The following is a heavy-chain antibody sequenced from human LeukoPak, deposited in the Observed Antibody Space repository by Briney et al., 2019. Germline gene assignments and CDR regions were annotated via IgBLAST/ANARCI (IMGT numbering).Heavy chain of an antibody. CDR3: ARGLPYYYDSSGYSAAYYFAY. D-gene: IGHD3-22*01. J-gene: IGHJ4*02. CDR1: GYTFTRYG. CDR2: ISAYMGNT. V-gene: IGHV1-18*01. Sequence: WASVKVSCKASGYTFTRYGITWVRHAPGQGLEWRGWISAYMGNTNYAQKLQGRVTVTTDTSTSTAYMELRSLSSDDTAVYYCARGLPYYYDSSGYSAAYYFAYWGQGTLVTVSS.